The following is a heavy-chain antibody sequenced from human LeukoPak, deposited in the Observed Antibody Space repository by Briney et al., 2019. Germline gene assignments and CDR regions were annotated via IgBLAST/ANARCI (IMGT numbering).Heavy chain of an antibody. V-gene: IGHV5-51*01. CDR2: IYPGDSDT. Sequence: GESLKISFKGSGYSFTSYWIGWVRQMPGKGLEWMGIIYPGDSDTRYSPSFQGQVTISADKSISTAYLQWSSLKASDTAMYYCARAVRCSGGSCDPDYYYYMDVGGKGTTVTVSS. CDR1: GYSFTSYW. CDR3: ARAVRCSGGSCDPDYYYYMDV. D-gene: IGHD2-15*01. J-gene: IGHJ6*03.